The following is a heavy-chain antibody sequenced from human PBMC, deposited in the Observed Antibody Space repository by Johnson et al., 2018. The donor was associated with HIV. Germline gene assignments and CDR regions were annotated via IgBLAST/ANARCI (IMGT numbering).Heavy chain of an antibody. CDR2: IKQDGSDK. D-gene: IGHD2-2*02. CDR1: GFTFSTFW. J-gene: IGHJ3*02. CDR3: ARRYCSSTSCYKGRAFDI. V-gene: IGHV3-7*01. Sequence: VQLVESGGGLVQPGGSLRLSCAASGFTFSTFWMSWVRQAPGKGLEWVANIKQDGSDKNYVDSVKGRFTISRDNAKNSLYLQMNSLRAEDTAVYYCARRYCSSTSCYKGRAFDIWGQGTMVTVSS.